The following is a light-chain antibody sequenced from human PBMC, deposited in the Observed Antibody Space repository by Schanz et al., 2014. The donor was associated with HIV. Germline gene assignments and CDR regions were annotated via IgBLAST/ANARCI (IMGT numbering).Light chain of an antibody. CDR1: SSDVGGYNY. Sequence: QSALTQPASVSGSPGQSITISCTGTSSDVGGYNYVSWYQQHPGKAPKLMIYDVNKRPSGVPDRFSGSKSGNTASLTISGLQTDDEGDYYCSSYTTNRTVTFGGGTKVTVL. V-gene: IGLV2-14*01. J-gene: IGLJ2*01. CDR2: DVN. CDR3: SSYTTNRTVT.